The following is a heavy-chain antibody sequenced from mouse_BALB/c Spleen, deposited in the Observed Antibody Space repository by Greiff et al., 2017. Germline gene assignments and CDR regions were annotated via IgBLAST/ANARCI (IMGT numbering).Heavy chain of an antibody. CDR3: ARWGYDEYYYAMDY. CDR1: GYSFTSYW. CDR2: IDPSDSET. J-gene: IGHJ4*01. Sequence: QVQLQQSGPQLVRPGASVKISCKASGYSFTSYWMHWVKQRPGQGLEWIGMIDPSDSETRLNQKFKDKATLTVDKSSSTAYMQLSSPTSEDSAVYYCARWGYDEYYYAMDYWGQGTSVTVSS. D-gene: IGHD2-2*01. V-gene: IGHV1S127*01.